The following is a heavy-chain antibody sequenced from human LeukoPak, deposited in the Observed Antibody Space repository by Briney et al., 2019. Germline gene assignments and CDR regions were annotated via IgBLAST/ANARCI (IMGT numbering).Heavy chain of an antibody. CDR3: ARGVVAATLYFSVVGWFDP. J-gene: IGHJ5*02. CDR1: GFTFSDHG. Sequence: GRSLRLSCAASGFTFSDHGMHWVRQAPGKGLEWVAVISYDGSNKYYADSVKGRFTISRDNSKNTLYLQMNSLRAEDTAVYYCARGVVAATLYFSVVGWFDPWGQGTLVTVSS. V-gene: IGHV3-30*03. D-gene: IGHD2-15*01. CDR2: ISYDGSNK.